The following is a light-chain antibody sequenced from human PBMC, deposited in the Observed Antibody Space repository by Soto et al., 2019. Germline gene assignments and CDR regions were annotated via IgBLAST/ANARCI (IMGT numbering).Light chain of an antibody. CDR2: GAS. V-gene: IGKV3-15*01. Sequence: EIVLTQSPATLSVSPGQRATLSCRASQSVSSALAWYQQIPGQAPRLLIYGASARATAIPARFSGSGSGTEFTLTISSLQSEDFAVYYCQQYNAWPRTFGQGTNVEIK. CDR3: QQYNAWPRT. CDR1: QSVSSA. J-gene: IGKJ1*01.